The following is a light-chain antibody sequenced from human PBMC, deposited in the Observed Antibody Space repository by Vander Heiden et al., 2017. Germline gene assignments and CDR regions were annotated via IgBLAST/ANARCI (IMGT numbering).Light chain of an antibody. CDR1: QSVCSSH. J-gene: IGKJ5*01. Sequence: EIVLTQSPGTLSLSPGERATLSCRASQSVCSSHLAWYQQKPGQAPRLLIYGASSRATGIPDRFSGSGSVTDFTLTINRLEPEDFAVHYCQQYGSSRPITFGQGTRLEIK. CDR3: QQYGSSRPIT. CDR2: GAS. V-gene: IGKV3-20*01.